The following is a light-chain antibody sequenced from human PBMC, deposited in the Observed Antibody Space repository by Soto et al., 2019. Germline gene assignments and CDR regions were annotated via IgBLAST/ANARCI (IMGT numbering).Light chain of an antibody. Sequence: EIVLTQSPATLSLSPGDRATLSCRASQSVSSYLAWYQQKPGQAPRLLIYDASNRATGIPARFSGSGSGTDFTLTITTLEPEAFAAYYCPHRSNWPSTVGGGTKVESK. J-gene: IGKJ4*01. CDR1: QSVSSY. CDR3: PHRSNWPST. CDR2: DAS. V-gene: IGKV3-11*01.